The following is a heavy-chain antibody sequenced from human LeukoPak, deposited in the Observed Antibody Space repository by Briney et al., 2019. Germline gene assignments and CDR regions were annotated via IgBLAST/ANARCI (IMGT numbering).Heavy chain of an antibody. CDR3: ARGIQLWSTTDYYYGMDV. Sequence: ASVKVSCKASGGTFSSYAISWVRQAPGQGLEWMGRIIPILGIANYAQKFQGRVTITADKSTSTAYMELSSLRSEDTAVYYGARGIQLWSTTDYYYGMDVWGQGTTVTVSS. J-gene: IGHJ6*02. CDR2: IIPILGIA. V-gene: IGHV1-69*04. D-gene: IGHD5-18*01. CDR1: GGTFSSYA.